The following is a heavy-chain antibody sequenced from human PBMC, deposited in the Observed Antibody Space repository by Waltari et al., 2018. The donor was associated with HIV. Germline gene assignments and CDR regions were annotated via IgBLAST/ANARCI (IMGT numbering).Heavy chain of an antibody. Sequence: EVQLVESGGGLVQPGGSLRLSCAASGFTFSSYSMNWVRQAPGKGLEWVSYITSGGYTIYYADSVEGRFTVSRDNAKNSLFLQMSSLRAEDTAVYYCARTTHGVDYWGQGTLVTVSS. CDR1: GFTFSSYS. D-gene: IGHD1-1*01. CDR2: ITSGGYTI. V-gene: IGHV3-48*04. J-gene: IGHJ4*02. CDR3: ARTTHGVDY.